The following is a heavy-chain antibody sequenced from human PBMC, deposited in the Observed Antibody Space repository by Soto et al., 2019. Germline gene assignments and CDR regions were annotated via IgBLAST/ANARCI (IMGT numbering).Heavy chain of an antibody. CDR3: ARSVVVTEIAPYYYFYL. D-gene: IGHD2-21*02. CDR2: ICRAASSI. J-gene: IGHJ2*01. V-gene: IGHV3-48*02. CDR1: GFTFISFG. Sequence: EVQLVDSGGGLVQPGGSLRLSCAASGFTFISFGMTWVRQAPGKGLEWVSYICRAASSIYYADSVEGRFTISRDNAKNSLFLQMNSLRDEDTAVYYCARSVVVTEIAPYYYFYLWGRGTLVTVSS.